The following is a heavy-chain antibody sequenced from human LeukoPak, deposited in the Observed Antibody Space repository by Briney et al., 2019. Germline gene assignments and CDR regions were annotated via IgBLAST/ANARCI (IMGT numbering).Heavy chain of an antibody. V-gene: IGHV1-2*02. Sequence: GASVKVSCKASGCTFTGYYMHWVRQAPGQGLEWMGWINPNSGGTNYAQKFQGRVTMTRDTSISTAYMELSRLRSDDTAVYYCARDSDYYDSSGYYYFDYWGKGTLVTVSS. D-gene: IGHD3-22*01. CDR2: INPNSGGT. CDR1: GCTFTGYY. J-gene: IGHJ4*02. CDR3: ARDSDYYDSSGYYYFDY.